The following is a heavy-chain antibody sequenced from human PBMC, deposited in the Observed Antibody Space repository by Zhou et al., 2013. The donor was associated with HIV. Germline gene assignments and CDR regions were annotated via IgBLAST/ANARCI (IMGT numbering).Heavy chain of an antibody. Sequence: QVQLVQSGAEVKKPGSSVKVSCKASGGTFSNYAISWVRQAPGQGLEWMGRIIPIFDIADYAQTFQGRVTFTADKSTSTAYMELSSLRSEDTAMYYCALYYDSRSFWFSAFDIWGQGTMVTVSS. V-gene: IGHV1-69*04. D-gene: IGHD3-10*01. CDR1: GGTFSNYA. CDR2: IIPIFDIA. J-gene: IGHJ3*02. CDR3: ALYYDSRSFWFSAFDI.